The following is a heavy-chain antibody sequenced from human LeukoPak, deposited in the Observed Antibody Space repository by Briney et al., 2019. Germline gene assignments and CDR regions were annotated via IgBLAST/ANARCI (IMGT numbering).Heavy chain of an antibody. D-gene: IGHD3-22*01. CDR3: ARDFDDYYDSSYFDY. CDR1: GGTFSSYA. Sequence: SVKVSCKASGGTFSSYAIGWVRQAPGQGLEWMGRIIPIFGTANYAQKFQGRVTITTDESTSTAYMELSSLRSEDTAVYYCARDFDDYYDSSYFDYWGQGTLVTVSS. V-gene: IGHV1-69*05. CDR2: IIPIFGTA. J-gene: IGHJ4*02.